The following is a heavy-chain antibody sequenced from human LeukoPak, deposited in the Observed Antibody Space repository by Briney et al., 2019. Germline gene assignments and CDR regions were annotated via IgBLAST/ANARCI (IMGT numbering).Heavy chain of an antibody. V-gene: IGHV3-23*01. D-gene: IGHD6-19*01. Sequence: GGSLRLSCAVSGSTFSNFDMSWVRQAPGRGLEWVSGITGSGITTYYAGSVKGRFTISRDNSKNTLYLQMNSLSAEDTAMYYCAKGRGGFSSGWYYDYWGQGTLVTVSS. CDR1: GSTFSNFD. CDR2: ITGSGITT. J-gene: IGHJ4*02. CDR3: AKGRGGFSSGWYYDY.